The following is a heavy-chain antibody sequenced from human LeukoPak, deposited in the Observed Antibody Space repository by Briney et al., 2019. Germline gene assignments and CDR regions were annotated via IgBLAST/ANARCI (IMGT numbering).Heavy chain of an antibody. J-gene: IGHJ5*02. CDR2: INPNSGGT. CDR3: ARDTPRREGNWFDP. CDR1: GYTFTGYY. V-gene: IGHV1-2*02. D-gene: IGHD1-14*01. Sequence: ASVKVSCKDSGYTFTGYYMHWVRPAPGQGLEWMGWINPNSGGTNYAQKFQGRVTMTRDTSISTAYMELSRLRSDDTAVYYCARDTPRREGNWFDPWGQGTLVTVSS.